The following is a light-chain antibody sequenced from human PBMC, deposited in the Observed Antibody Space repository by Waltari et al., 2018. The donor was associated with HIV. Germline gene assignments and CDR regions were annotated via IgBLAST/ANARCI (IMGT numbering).Light chain of an antibody. Sequence: QSALTQPRSVSASPGQSVSDVGGYNYVSWYQQHPGKAPKLMIYDVSKRPSGVPDRFSVSKSGNTASLTISGLQAEDEADYYCCSYAGSYTWVFGGGTKLTVL. J-gene: IGLJ3*02. CDR2: DVS. CDR1: DVGGYNY. V-gene: IGLV2-11*01. CDR3: CSYAGSYTWV.